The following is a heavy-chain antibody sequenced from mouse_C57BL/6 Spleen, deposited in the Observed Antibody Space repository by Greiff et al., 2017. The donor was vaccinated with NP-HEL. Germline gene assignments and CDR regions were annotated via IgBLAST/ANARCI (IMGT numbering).Heavy chain of an antibody. Sequence: VQLQQSGAELVRPGASVKLSCTASGFNIKDDYMHWVKQRPEQGLEWIGWIDPENGDTEYASKFQGKATITADTSSNTAYLQLSSLTSEVTAVYYCTSFYYGSPWFAYWGQGTLVTVSA. J-gene: IGHJ3*01. CDR1: GFNIKDDY. V-gene: IGHV14-4*01. CDR2: IDPENGDT. CDR3: TSFYYGSPWFAY. D-gene: IGHD1-1*01.